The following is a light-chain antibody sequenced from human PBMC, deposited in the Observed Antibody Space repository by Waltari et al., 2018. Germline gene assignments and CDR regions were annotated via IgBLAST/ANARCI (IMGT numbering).Light chain of an antibody. CDR2: DTD. J-gene: IGLJ2*01. Sequence: QAVVTQEPSLTVSPGGTVTLTCASSTGDVTRGHYPFWLQQKPGQAPTTLFYDTDTKHPWTPARFSASPLGGEAALTLSGAQPEDEAEFCCSLFYRGPVVFGGGTKLTVL. CDR1: TGDVTRGHY. CDR3: SLFYRGPVV. V-gene: IGLV7-46*01.